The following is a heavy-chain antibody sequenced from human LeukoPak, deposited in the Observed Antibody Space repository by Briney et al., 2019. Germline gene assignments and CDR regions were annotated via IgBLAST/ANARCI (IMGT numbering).Heavy chain of an antibody. CDR3: ATQARGSFDY. CDR1: GGSMSSGNYY. J-gene: IGHJ4*02. Sequence: KASETLSLTCTLSGGSMSSGNYYWSWIRQPAGRGLEWIGRIYVSGSTNYNPSFKSRATISVDTSKNHFSLKLSSVTAADTAVYYCATQARGSFDYWGQGTLVTVSS. CDR2: IYVSGST. D-gene: IGHD3-10*01. V-gene: IGHV4-61*02.